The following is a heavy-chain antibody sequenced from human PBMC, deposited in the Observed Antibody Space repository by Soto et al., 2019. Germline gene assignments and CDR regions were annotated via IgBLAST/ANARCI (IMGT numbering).Heavy chain of an antibody. V-gene: IGHV2-5*02. CDR3: AHMGPEGWPLDY. D-gene: IGHD6-19*01. CDR1: GFSLSTSGVG. Sequence: QITLKESGPTLVRPTQNLTLTCAFYGFSLSTSGVGVGWIRQHPGKALEWLAVIYWDDSKHYSPSLRSRLTITKYTSQIQGVLTLTNMGPLDPGTDYCAHMGPEGWPLDYWGQGTLVTVSS. J-gene: IGHJ4*02. CDR2: IYWDDSK.